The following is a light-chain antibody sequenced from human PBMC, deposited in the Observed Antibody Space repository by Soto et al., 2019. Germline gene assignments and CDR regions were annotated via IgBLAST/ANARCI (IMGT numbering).Light chain of an antibody. CDR1: QSVSSY. V-gene: IGKV3-11*01. J-gene: IGKJ2*02. Sequence: EIVLTQSPATLSLSPGERATLSCRASQSVSSYLAWYQQKPGQAPRLLIYDASNRATGIPARFSGSGSGTDFTLTISSLEPEDFAFYYCQQRSNWRRTGGQGTKLEIK. CDR2: DAS. CDR3: QQRSNWRRT.